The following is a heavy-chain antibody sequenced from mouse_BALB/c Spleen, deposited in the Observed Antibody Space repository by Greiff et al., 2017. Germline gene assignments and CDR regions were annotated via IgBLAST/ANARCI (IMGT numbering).Heavy chain of an antibody. J-gene: IGHJ1*01. CDR3: ARALANWDWYFDV. CDR1: GFTFTDYY. Sequence: EVQVVESGGGLVQPGGSLRLSCATSGFTFTDYYMSWVRQPPGKALEWLGFIRNKANGYTTEYSASVKGRFTISRDNSQSILYLQMNTLRAEDSATYYCARALANWDWYFDVWGAGTTVTVSS. D-gene: IGHD4-1*01. CDR2: IRNKANGYTT. V-gene: IGHV7-3*02.